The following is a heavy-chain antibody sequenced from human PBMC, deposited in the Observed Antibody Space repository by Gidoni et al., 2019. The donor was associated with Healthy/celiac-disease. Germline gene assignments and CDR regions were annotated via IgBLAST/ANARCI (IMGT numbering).Heavy chain of an antibody. CDR1: GYTFTGYY. CDR3: ARDGRRTTVVTGSQLNYYYGMDV. V-gene: IGHV1-2*04. D-gene: IGHD4-17*01. J-gene: IGHJ6*02. CDR2: INPNSGGT. Sequence: QVQLVQSGAEVKKPGASVKVYCKASGYTFTGYYMHWGRQAPGQGLEWMGWINPNSGGTNYAQKVQGWVTMTRDTSISTAYMGLSRLRSDDTAVYYCARDGRRTTVVTGSQLNYYYGMDVWGQGTTVTVSS.